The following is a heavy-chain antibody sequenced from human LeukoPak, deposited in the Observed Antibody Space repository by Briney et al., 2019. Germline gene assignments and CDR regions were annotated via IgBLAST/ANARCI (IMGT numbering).Heavy chain of an antibody. V-gene: IGHV3-30*18. CDR1: GFTFSSYG. CDR2: ISYDGSNK. D-gene: IGHD3-10*01. J-gene: IGHJ4*02. Sequence: GGSLRLSCAASGFTFSSYGMHWVRQAPGKGLEWVAVISYDGSNKYYADSVKGRFTISRDNSKNTLYLQMNSLRAEDTAEYYCAKDRLGSGSSRFVDYWGQGTLVTVSS. CDR3: AKDRLGSGSSRFVDY.